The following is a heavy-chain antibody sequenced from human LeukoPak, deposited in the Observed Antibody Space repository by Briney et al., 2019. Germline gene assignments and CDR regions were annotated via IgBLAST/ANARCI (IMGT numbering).Heavy chain of an antibody. CDR1: GFTFSSYS. J-gene: IGHJ5*02. CDR3: ARDLRRRSPGWFDP. CDR2: ISSSSSTI. Sequence: PGGSLRLSCAASGFTFSSYSMNWVRQAPGKGLEWVSYISSSSSTIYYADSVKGRFTISRDNAKNSLYLQMNSLRAEDTAVYYCARDLRRRSPGWFDPWGQGTLVTVSS. D-gene: IGHD5-24*01. V-gene: IGHV3-48*01.